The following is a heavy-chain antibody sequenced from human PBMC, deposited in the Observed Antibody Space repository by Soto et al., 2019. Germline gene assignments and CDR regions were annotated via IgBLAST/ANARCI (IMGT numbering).Heavy chain of an antibody. D-gene: IGHD4-17*01. Sequence: EVQLVESGGGLVQPGGSLRLSCEASGFRFSSHDFHWVRQATGKGLEWVSAIGAVGDTYYAGSAKGRFTISRENAKNSLYLQMNSLRDGDTAVYYCARERVGYGAFDLDYWGQGTLVTVSS. J-gene: IGHJ4*02. CDR3: ARERVGYGAFDLDY. V-gene: IGHV3-13*01. CDR1: GFRFSSHD. CDR2: IGAVGDT.